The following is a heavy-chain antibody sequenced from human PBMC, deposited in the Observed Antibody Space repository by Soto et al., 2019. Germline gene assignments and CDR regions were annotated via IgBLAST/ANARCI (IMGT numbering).Heavy chain of an antibody. D-gene: IGHD3-10*01. CDR2: IYSGGST. CDR3: ASMVRGGNPCYLDY. CDR1: GFTVSSNY. J-gene: IGHJ4*02. V-gene: IGHV3-53*01. Sequence: GGSLRLSCAASGFTVSSNYMSWVRQAPGKGLERVSVIYSGGSTYYADSVKGRFTIARDNSKNTLYLQMNSLRAEDTAVYYWASMVRGGNPCYLDYWGQGTLVTVSS.